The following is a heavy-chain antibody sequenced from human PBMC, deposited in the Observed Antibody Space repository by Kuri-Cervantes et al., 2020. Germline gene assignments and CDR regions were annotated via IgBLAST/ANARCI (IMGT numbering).Heavy chain of an antibody. V-gene: IGHV3-21*04. CDR1: GFTFSSYA. D-gene: IGHD3-10*01. J-gene: IGHJ6*02. CDR2: ISSSSSYI. CDR3: ARDMVRGVSYGMDV. Sequence: GGSLRLSCAASGFTFSSYAMSWVRQAPGKGLEWVSSISSSSSYIYYADSVKGRFTISRDNAKNSLYLQMNSLRAEDTAVYYCARDMVRGVSYGMDVWGQGTTVTVSS.